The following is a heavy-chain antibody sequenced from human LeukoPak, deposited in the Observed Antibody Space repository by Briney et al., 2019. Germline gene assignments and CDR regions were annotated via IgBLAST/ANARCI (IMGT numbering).Heavy chain of an antibody. D-gene: IGHD2-2*01. CDR2: ISGSGGST. CDR3: AKLWDIVVVPAAIAY. Sequence: GGSLRLSCAASGFTFSSYTMSWVRQAPGKGLEWVSAISGSGGSTYYADSVKGRFTISRDNSKNTLYLQMNSLRAEDTAVYYCAKLWDIVVVPAAIAYWGQGTLVTASS. V-gene: IGHV3-23*01. CDR1: GFTFSSYT. J-gene: IGHJ4*02.